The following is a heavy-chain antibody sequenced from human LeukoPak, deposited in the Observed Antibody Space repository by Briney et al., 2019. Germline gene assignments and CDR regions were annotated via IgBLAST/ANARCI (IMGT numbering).Heavy chain of an antibody. J-gene: IGHJ2*01. D-gene: IGHD1-26*01. CDR3: AGRGSYRHWDWYFDL. V-gene: IGHV4-59*01. Sequence: SETLSLTCTVSGGSISSYYWSWIRQPPGKGLEWIGYIYYSGSTNYNPSLNSRVTISVDTSKNQFSLKLSSVTAADTAVYYCAGRGSYRHWDWYFDLWGRGTLVTVSS. CDR1: GGSISSYY. CDR2: IYYSGST.